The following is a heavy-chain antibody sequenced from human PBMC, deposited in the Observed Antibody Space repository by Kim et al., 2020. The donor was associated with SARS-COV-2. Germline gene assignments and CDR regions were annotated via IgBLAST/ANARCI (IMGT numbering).Heavy chain of an antibody. CDR1: GGTFSSYA. V-gene: IGHV1-69*13. J-gene: IGHJ3*02. CDR2: IIPIFGTA. D-gene: IGHD3-10*01. CDR3: AREGSIDGAFDI. Sequence: SVKVSCKASGGTFSSYAISWVRQAPGQGLEWMGGIIPIFGTANYAQKFQGRVTITADESTSTAYMELSSLRSEDTAVYYCAREGSIDGAFDIWGQGTMVTVSS.